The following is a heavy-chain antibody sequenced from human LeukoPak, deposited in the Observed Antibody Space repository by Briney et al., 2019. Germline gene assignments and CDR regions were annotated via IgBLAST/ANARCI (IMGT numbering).Heavy chain of an antibody. V-gene: IGHV4-61*02. CDR3: AREGYSWFDP. CDR2: IYTSGST. J-gene: IGHJ5*02. Sequence: SETLSLTCTVSGGSISSGSYYWSWIRQPAGKGLEWIGRIYTSGSTNYNPSLKSRVTISVDTSKNQFSLKLSSVTAAGTAVYYCAREGYSWFDPWGQGTLVTVSS. CDR1: GGSISSGSYY.